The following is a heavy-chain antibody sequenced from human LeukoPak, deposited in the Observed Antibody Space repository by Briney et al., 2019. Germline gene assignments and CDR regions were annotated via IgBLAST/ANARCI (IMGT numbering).Heavy chain of an antibody. V-gene: IGHV3-7*03. D-gene: IGHD3/OR15-3a*01. CDR3: ASQTVDWTYDY. Sequence: PGGSLRLSCAASGFTFSSYWMSWVRQAPGKGLEWVANIKQDGSEKYYVDSVKGRFTISRDNAKNSLYLQMNSLRAEDTAVYYCASQTVDWTYDYWGQGTLVTVSS. CDR1: GFTFSSYW. J-gene: IGHJ4*02. CDR2: IKQDGSEK.